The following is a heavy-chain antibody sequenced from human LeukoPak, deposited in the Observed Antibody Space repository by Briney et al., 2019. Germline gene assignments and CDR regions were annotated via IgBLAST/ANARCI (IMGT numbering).Heavy chain of an antibody. CDR1: GGSISSYY. J-gene: IGHJ4*02. CDR2: IYTSGST. Sequence: SETLSLTCTVSGGSISSYYLSWIRQPAGEGLEWIGRIYTSGSTNYNPSLKSRVTLSVDTSKNQFSLKLSSVTAADTAVYYCAGAYNYAFDYWGQGTLVTVSS. D-gene: IGHD1-20*01. CDR3: AGAYNYAFDY. V-gene: IGHV4-4*07.